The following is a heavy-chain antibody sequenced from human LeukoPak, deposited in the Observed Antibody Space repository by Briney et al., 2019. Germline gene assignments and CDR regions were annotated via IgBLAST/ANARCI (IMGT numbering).Heavy chain of an antibody. D-gene: IGHD3-22*01. CDR1: GGSISSSSYY. V-gene: IGHV4-39*07. Sequence: SETLSLTCTVSGGSISSSSYYWGWIRQPPGKGLEWIGSIYYSGSTYYNPSLKSRVTISVDTSKNQFSLKLSSVTAADTAVYYCARVRPYYDSSGYAYYFDYWGQGTLVTVSS. J-gene: IGHJ4*02. CDR3: ARVRPYYDSSGYAYYFDY. CDR2: IYYSGST.